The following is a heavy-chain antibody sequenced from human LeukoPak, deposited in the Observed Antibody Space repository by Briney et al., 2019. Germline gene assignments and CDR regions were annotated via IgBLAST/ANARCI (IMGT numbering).Heavy chain of an antibody. CDR3: ARARWLTRGYSYGAGDY. Sequence: ASVKVSCKASGYTFTSYAMHWVRQAPGQRLEWMGWINAGNGNTNYAQKLQGRVTMTTDTSTSTAYMELRSLRSDDTAVYYCARARWLTRGYSYGAGDYWGQGTLVTVSS. J-gene: IGHJ4*02. V-gene: IGHV1-3*01. CDR1: GYTFTSYA. D-gene: IGHD5-18*01. CDR2: INAGNGNT.